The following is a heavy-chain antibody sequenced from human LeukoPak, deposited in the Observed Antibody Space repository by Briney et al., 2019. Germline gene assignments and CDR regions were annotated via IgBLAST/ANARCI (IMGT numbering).Heavy chain of an antibody. J-gene: IGHJ4*02. V-gene: IGHV1-2*02. CDR2: IIPNSGDT. CDR1: GYTFNGHY. D-gene: IGHD6-19*01. CDR3: ARGGGYSSGWELDY. Sequence: ASVKVSCKASGYTFNGHYIYWVRQAPGQRLEWMGWIIPNSGDTHYAQNFQGRVTLTRDTSISTAYMELSRLASDDTAVYYCARGGGYSSGWELDYWGQGTLVTVSS.